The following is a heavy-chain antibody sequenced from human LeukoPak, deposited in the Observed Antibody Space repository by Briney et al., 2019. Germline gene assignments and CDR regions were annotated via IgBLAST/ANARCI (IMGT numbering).Heavy chain of an antibody. CDR1: GYTFTGYY. Sequence: ASVKVSCKASGYTFTGYYMHWVRQAPGQGLEWMGRINPNSGGTNYAQKFQGRVTMTRDTSISTAYMELSRLRYDDTAVYYCASGGYYDSSGYHDYWGQGNLVTVSS. CDR3: ASGGYYDSSGYHDY. CDR2: INPNSGGT. J-gene: IGHJ4*02. V-gene: IGHV1-2*06. D-gene: IGHD3-22*01.